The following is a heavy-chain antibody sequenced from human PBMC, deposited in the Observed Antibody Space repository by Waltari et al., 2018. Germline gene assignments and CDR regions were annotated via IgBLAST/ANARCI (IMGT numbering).Heavy chain of an antibody. J-gene: IGHJ4*02. CDR2: MRGSGGST. CDR1: GFSFSSYA. CDR3: AKEWGGRGRSGEYDY. D-gene: IGHD3-16*01. V-gene: IGHV3-23*01. Sequence: EVQLLESGGGLVQPGGSLRLSCAASGFSFSSYAMSWVRQAPGKGPEWVSGMRGSGGSTDDAASVKGTVSISRDSSGEGLCLRMSRLCGAAPAVQYWAKEWGGRGRSGEYDYWGQDALVNDSS.